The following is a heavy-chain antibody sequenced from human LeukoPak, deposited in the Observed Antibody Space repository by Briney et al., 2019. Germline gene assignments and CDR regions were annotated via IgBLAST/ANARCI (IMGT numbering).Heavy chain of an antibody. Sequence: ASVRVSCKASGGTFSSYAISWVRQAPGQGLEWMGGIIPIFGTANYAQKFQGRVTITTDESTSTAYMELSSLRSEDTAVYYCARYSSGYYSHFDYWGQGTLVTVSS. CDR3: ARYSSGYYSHFDY. D-gene: IGHD3-22*01. CDR2: IIPIFGTA. J-gene: IGHJ4*02. CDR1: GGTFSSYA. V-gene: IGHV1-69*05.